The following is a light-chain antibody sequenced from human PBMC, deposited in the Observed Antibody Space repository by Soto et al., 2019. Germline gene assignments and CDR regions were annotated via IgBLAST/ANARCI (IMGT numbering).Light chain of an antibody. CDR2: DAS. CDR3: QQRSSWPPTIT. J-gene: IGKJ5*01. CDR1: QSVSSSH. V-gene: IGKV3-11*01. Sequence: EIVLTQSPGTLSLSPGERATLSCRASQSVSSSHLAWYQQKPGQAPRLLIYDASYRATDIPPRFSGSGSGTDFTLTISSLEPEDFAVYYCQQRSSWPPTITFGQGTRLEIK.